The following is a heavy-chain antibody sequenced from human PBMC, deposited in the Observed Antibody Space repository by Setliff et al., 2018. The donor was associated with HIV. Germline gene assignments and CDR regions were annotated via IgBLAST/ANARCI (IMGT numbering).Heavy chain of an antibody. V-gene: IGHV1-18*01. CDR2: ISAYNGNT. CDR3: AREIGDYYDSSGYYPPTDYYCGMDV. J-gene: IGHJ6*02. D-gene: IGHD3-22*01. Sequence: GASVKVSCKASGYTFTSYDISWVRQAPGQGLEWMGWISAYNGNTNYAQKLQGRVTMTTDTSTSTAYMELRSLRSDDTAVYYCAREIGDYYDSSGYYPPTDYYCGMDVWGQGTTVTVS. CDR1: GYTFTSYD.